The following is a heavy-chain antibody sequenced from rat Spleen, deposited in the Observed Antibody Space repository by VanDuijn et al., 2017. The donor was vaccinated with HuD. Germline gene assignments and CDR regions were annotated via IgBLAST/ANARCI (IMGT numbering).Heavy chain of an antibody. Sequence: EVQLVESGGGLVQPGRSLKLSCAASGFTFSDYNMAWVRQAPKKGLEWVATISYDGSSTYYRDSVKGRFTISRDNAKSTLYLQMDSLRSEDTATYYCARGDSYVMDAWGQGASVTVSS. CDR3: ARGDSYVMDA. J-gene: IGHJ4*01. V-gene: IGHV5-7*01. CDR1: GFTFSDYN. CDR2: ISYDGSST.